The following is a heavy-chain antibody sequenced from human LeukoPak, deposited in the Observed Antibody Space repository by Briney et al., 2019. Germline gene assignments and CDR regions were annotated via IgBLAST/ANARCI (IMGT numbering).Heavy chain of an antibody. J-gene: IGHJ5*02. D-gene: IGHD3-22*01. CDR1: GYTFTGYG. V-gene: IGHV1-18*01. Sequence: ASVTGSCKASGYTFTGYGISWVRQAPGQGLEWMGWISAYNGNTNYAQKLQGRVTMTTDTSTGTAYMELRSLRSDDTAVYYCARVTTERSWFDPWGQGTLVTVSS. CDR3: ARVTTERSWFDP. CDR2: ISAYNGNT.